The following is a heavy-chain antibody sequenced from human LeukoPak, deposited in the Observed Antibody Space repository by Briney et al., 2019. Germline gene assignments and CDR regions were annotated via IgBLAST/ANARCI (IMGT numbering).Heavy chain of an antibody. CDR1: GFALSTYG. D-gene: IGHD5-18*01. CDR2: ISRSGGST. Sequence: QSGGSLRLSCAASGFALSTYGMSWVRQAPGKGLEWVSGISRSGGSTYYADSVKGRFTISRDNSKNTLYLQMNSLRAEDTAVYYCATLPNYSYGHPYYFDYWGQGTLVTVSS. CDR3: ATLPNYSYGHPYYFDY. J-gene: IGHJ4*02. V-gene: IGHV3-23*01.